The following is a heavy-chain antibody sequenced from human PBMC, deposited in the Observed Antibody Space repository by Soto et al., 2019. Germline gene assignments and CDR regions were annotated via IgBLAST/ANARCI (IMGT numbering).Heavy chain of an antibody. CDR3: AKGRGGSGSLTPRVDF. D-gene: IGHD3-10*01. Sequence: GGSLRLSCAASGFTFNNYAMTWVRQAPGKGLEWVSAISGGGDTTSYADSVKGRFTVSRDGSKNTLYLQMSSLRAEDTALYYYAKGRGGSGSLTPRVDFWGQGTLVTVSS. V-gene: IGHV3-23*01. J-gene: IGHJ4*02. CDR2: ISGGGDTT. CDR1: GFTFNNYA.